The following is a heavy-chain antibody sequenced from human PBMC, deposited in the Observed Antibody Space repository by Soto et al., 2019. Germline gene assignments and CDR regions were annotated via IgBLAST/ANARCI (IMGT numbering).Heavy chain of an antibody. CDR2: ISYDGSNK. CDR3: AKIPHPARVRGCSGGSCYFDY. V-gene: IGHV3-30*18. D-gene: IGHD2-15*01. J-gene: IGHJ4*02. Sequence: QVQLVESGGGVVQPGRSLRLSCAASGFTFSSYGMHWVRQAPGKGLEWVAVISYDGSNKYYADSVKGRFTISRDNSKNTLYLQMTSLGAEDRAVYYCAKIPHPARVRGCSGGSCYFDYWGQGTLVTVSS. CDR1: GFTFSSYG.